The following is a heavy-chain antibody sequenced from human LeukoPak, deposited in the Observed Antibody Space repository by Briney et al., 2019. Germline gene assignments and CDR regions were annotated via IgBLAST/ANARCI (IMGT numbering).Heavy chain of an antibody. CDR2: IYTSGST. CDR1: GGSISSYY. CDR3: ARIISSGRDYYFDY. V-gene: IGHV4-4*07. D-gene: IGHD6-25*01. Sequence: SETLSLTCTVSGGSISSYYWSWIRQPAGKGLEWIGLIYTSGSTNYNPSLKSRVTMSVDTSKNQFSLKLSAVTAADTAVYDCARIISSGRDYYFDYWGQGTLVTVSS. J-gene: IGHJ4*02.